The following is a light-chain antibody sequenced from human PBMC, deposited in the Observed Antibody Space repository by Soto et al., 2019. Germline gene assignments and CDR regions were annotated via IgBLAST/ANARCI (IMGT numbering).Light chain of an antibody. J-gene: IGKJ4*01. Sequence: EIVMTQSPATLSVSPGERATLSCRASQSVSSNLVWYQQKPGQAPRLLIYGASTRATGIPARFSGSGSGTEFTLTISSLQSEDFAVYSCQQYHNWPPLTFGGGTKVEIK. CDR3: QQYHNWPPLT. V-gene: IGKV3D-15*01. CDR1: QSVSSN. CDR2: GAS.